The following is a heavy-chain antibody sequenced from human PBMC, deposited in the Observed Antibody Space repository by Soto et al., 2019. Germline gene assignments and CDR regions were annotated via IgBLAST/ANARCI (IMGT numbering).Heavy chain of an antibody. J-gene: IGHJ6*02. CDR3: ARGAFMVATNYYYYGMDV. CDR2: INPNSGGT. D-gene: IGHD5-12*01. Sequence: ASVKVSCKASGYTFTGYYMHWVRQAPGQGLEWMGWINPNSGGTNYAQKFQGWVTMTRDTSISTAYMELSRLRSDDTAVYYCARGAFMVATNYYYYGMDVWGQGTTVTVSS. V-gene: IGHV1-2*04. CDR1: GYTFTGYY.